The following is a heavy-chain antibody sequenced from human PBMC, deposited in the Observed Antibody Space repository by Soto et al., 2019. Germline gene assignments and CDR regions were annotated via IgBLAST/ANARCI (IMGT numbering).Heavy chain of an antibody. V-gene: IGHV1-18*01. CDR3: ARASVSGRRFDY. Sequence: GASVKVSCKASGYTFTSYGISWVRQAPGQGLEWMGWISAYNGNTNYAQKLQGRVTMTRDTSTSTIYMELSSLTSEDTAVYYCARASVSGRRFDYWGEGTLVTVS. D-gene: IGHD6-19*01. CDR1: GYTFTSYG. J-gene: IGHJ4*02. CDR2: ISAYNGNT.